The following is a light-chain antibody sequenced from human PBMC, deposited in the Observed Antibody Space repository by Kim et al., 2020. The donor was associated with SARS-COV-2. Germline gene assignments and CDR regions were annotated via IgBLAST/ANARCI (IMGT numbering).Light chain of an antibody. CDR3: AAWDDSLNGVV. CDR2: TNI. V-gene: IGLV1-44*01. J-gene: IGLJ2*01. CDR1: SSNIGHNT. Sequence: ERVTIACSGSSSNIGHNTVTWYQQVPGTAPKLPIYTNIERPSGVPDRFSGSKSGTSASLAISGLQSEDEADYYCAAWDDSLNGVVFGGGTQLTVL.